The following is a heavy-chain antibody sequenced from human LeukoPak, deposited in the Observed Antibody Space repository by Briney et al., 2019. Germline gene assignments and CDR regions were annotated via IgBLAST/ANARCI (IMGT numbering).Heavy chain of an antibody. CDR2: IEEHGNQI. D-gene: IGHD5/OR15-5a*01. J-gene: IGHJ4*02. CDR3: ATVGRASSPRYSDN. V-gene: IGHV3-7*01. Sequence: GGSLRLSCVGSGFTFSNYWMTWVRQAPGKGLEWVANIEEHGNQIYYVDSVKGRFTISRDNSKNSVYLQMNSLRAEDTAVYYCATVGRASSPRYSDNWGQGTLVTVSS. CDR1: GFTFSNYW.